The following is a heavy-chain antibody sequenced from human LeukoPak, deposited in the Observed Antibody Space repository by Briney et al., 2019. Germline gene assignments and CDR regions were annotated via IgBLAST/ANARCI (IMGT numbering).Heavy chain of an antibody. D-gene: IGHD3-22*01. CDR1: GFTFSSYW. V-gene: IGHV3-72*01. J-gene: IGHJ4*02. CDR3: ARVGNSGGYYNPLDY. Sequence: GGSLRLSCATSGFTFSSYWMTWVRQTPGKGLEWVGRTRNKANGYTTEYAASVKDRFTMSRDDSKNSVYLQMNSLKTEDTAVYYCARVGNSGGYYNPLDYWGQGTLVTVSS. CDR2: TRNKANGYTT.